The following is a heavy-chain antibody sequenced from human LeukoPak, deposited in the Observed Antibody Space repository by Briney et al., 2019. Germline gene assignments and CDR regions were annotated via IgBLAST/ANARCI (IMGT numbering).Heavy chain of an antibody. Sequence: GGSLRLSCVASGFTFSGYWMSWVRQAPGKGLEWVANIKQDGSERYYVDSVKGRFTISRDNAKNSLNLQMNSLRAEDTAIYYCARDKIVWATYFDYWGQGTLVTVSS. V-gene: IGHV3-7*01. D-gene: IGHD5/OR15-5a*01. J-gene: IGHJ4*02. CDR2: IKQDGSER. CDR3: ARDKIVWATYFDY. CDR1: GFTFSGYW.